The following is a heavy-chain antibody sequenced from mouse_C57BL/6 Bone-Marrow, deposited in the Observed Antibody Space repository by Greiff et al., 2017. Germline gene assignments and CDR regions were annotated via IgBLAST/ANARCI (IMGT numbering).Heavy chain of an antibody. CDR1: GYAFTNYL. Sequence: VQLQESGAELVRPGTSVKVSCKASGYAFTNYLIEWVKQRPGQGLEWIGVINPGSGGTNYNEKFKGKATLTADKSSSTAYMQLSSLTSEDSAVYFCARYSSGYYYAMDYWGQGTSVTVSS. CDR3: ARYSSGYYYAMDY. V-gene: IGHV1-54*01. J-gene: IGHJ4*01. D-gene: IGHD3-2*02. CDR2: INPGSGGT.